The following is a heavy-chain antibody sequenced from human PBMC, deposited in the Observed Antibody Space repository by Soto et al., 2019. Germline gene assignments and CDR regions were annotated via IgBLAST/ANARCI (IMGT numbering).Heavy chain of an antibody. J-gene: IGHJ6*02. V-gene: IGHV1-69*12. CDR2: IMPVFPTP. D-gene: IGHD1-1*01. Sequence: QVQLVQSGAEVKKPGSSVKVSCKTSGGTFSTSAISWVRQAPGQGLEWVGGIMPVFPTPDYAQNFQGRVTITADDSTITTYLELTSLRADDTAVYYCAGDKARLQLGGNCYYILDVWGQGTAITVSS. CDR3: AGDKARLQLGGNCYYILDV. CDR1: GGTFSTSA.